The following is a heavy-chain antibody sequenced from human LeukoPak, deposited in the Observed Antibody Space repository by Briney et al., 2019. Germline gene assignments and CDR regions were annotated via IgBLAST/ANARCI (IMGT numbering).Heavy chain of an antibody. Sequence: PGGSLRLSCAASGFTFSSYGMHWVRQAPGKGLEWVAVISYDGIYTYYADSVKGRFTISRDNSRNTLYLEMNSLRAEDTAVYYCARGADGSYSSGSYSSHYGMDVWGQGTTVTVSS. CDR2: ISYDGIYT. D-gene: IGHD6-19*01. V-gene: IGHV3-30*03. CDR1: GFTFSSYG. J-gene: IGHJ6*02. CDR3: ARGADGSYSSGSYSSHYGMDV.